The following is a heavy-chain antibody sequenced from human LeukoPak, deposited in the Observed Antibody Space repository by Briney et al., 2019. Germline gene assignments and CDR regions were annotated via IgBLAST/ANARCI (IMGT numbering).Heavy chain of an antibody. CDR2: ISGTGSST. CDR3: AKASGAYGYGAFDI. D-gene: IGHD5-18*01. CDR1: LVTPTGYV. Sequence: GSLRLSSAPSLVTPTGYVMSSVRQAPGKGGRCVWAISGTGSSTYYADSVKGRFTISRDNSKNTLYLQMNSLRAEDTAVYYCAKASGAYGYGAFDIWGQGTMVTVSS. J-gene: IGHJ3*02. V-gene: IGHV3-23*01.